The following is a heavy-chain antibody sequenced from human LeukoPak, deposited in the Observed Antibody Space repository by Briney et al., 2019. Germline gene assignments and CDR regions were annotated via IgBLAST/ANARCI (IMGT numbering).Heavy chain of an antibody. D-gene: IGHD5/OR15-5a*01. V-gene: IGHV4-34*01. J-gene: IGHJ6*03. CDR2: INHNGDT. CDR1: GESFSGFQ. Sequence: SETLSLTCAVYGESFSGFQWTWIRQSPGKGLEWIGEINHNGDTDYNTSLKSRLTISVDTSKNQFSLKLSSVTAADTAVYYCAREFRSTPPETNYYYYYMDVWGKGTTVTVSS. CDR3: AREFRSTPPETNYYYYYMDV.